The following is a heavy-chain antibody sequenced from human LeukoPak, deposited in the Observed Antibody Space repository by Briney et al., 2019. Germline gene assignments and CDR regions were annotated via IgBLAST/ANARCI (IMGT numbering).Heavy chain of an antibody. J-gene: IGHJ3*02. Sequence: EASVKVSCKASGGTFSSYAISWVRQAPGQGLEWMGGIIPIFGTANYAQKFQGRVTITADESTSTAYMELSSLRSEDTAVYYCARYLANAFDIWGQGTMVTVSS. D-gene: IGHD3-10*01. CDR2: IIPIFGTA. CDR3: ARYLANAFDI. V-gene: IGHV1-69*13. CDR1: GGTFSSYA.